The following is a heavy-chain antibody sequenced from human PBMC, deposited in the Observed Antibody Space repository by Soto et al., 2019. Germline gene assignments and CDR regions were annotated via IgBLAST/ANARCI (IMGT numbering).Heavy chain of an antibody. V-gene: IGHV3-72*01. CDR3: ARAVAALFDY. D-gene: IGHD6-19*01. CDR2: TRNKANSYST. CDR1: GFTFSDHY. J-gene: IGHJ4*02. Sequence: PGGSLRLSCAASGFTFSDHYMDWVRQAPGKGLEWVGRTRNKANSYSTEYAASVKGRFTISRDDSKNQFSLQLYSVTPEDTAVYYCARAVAALFDYWGQGTLVTVSS.